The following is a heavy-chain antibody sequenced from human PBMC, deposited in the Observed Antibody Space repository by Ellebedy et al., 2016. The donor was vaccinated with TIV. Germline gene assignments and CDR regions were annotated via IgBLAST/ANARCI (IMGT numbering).Heavy chain of an antibody. J-gene: IGHJ4*02. D-gene: IGHD6-6*01. CDR2: ISWDGGST. CDR3: ARDKLVLDY. Sequence: GESLKISCAASGFTFDDYTMHWVRQAPGKGLEWVSLISWDGGSTYYADSVKGRFTISRDNSKNSLYLQMNSLRTEDTAVYYCARDKLVLDYWGQGTLVTVSS. V-gene: IGHV3-43*01. CDR1: GFTFDDYT.